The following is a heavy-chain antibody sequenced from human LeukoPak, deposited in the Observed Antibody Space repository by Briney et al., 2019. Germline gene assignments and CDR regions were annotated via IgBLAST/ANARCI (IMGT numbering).Heavy chain of an antibody. CDR2: ISSSSSYI. Sequence: PGGSLRLSCAASGFTFRSYSMNWVRQAPGKGLEWVSSISSSSSYIYYADSVKGRFTISRDNAKNSLYLQMNSLRAEDTAVYYCARLVDDLYYMDVWGKGTTVTVSS. CDR1: GFTFRSYS. J-gene: IGHJ6*03. CDR3: ARLVDDLYYMDV. D-gene: IGHD1-26*01. V-gene: IGHV3-21*01.